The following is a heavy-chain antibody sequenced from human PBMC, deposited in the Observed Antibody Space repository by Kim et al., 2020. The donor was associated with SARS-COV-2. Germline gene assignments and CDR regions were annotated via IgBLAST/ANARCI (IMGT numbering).Heavy chain of an antibody. CDR2: TSGSGGST. Sequence: GGSLRLSCVASGFTLSNFGMNWVRQAPGKGLEWVSVTSGSGGSTYYGDSVRGRFTISRDNSKNTLYLQMNSLRVDDTAVYYCAKDRSSGSGCCDYWGQGTLVTVSS. CDR1: GFTLSNFG. CDR3: AKDRSSGSGCCDY. V-gene: IGHV3-23*01. D-gene: IGHD6-19*01. J-gene: IGHJ4*02.